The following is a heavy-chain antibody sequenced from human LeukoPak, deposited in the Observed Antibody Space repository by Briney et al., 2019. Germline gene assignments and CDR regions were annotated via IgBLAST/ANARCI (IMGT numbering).Heavy chain of an antibody. D-gene: IGHD3-22*01. CDR3: ATVSDCYDSSGYSY. Sequence: ASVKVSCKVSGYTLTELSMHWVRQAPGKGLEWMGGFDPEDGETIYAQKFQGRVTMTEDTSTDTAYMELSSLRSEDTAVYYCATVSDCYDSSGYSYWGQGTLVTVSS. CDR1: GYTLTELS. J-gene: IGHJ4*02. V-gene: IGHV1-24*01. CDR2: FDPEDGET.